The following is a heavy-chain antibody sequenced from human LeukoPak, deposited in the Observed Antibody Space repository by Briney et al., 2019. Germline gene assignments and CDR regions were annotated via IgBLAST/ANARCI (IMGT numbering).Heavy chain of an antibody. J-gene: IGHJ6*02. CDR1: GASISSGGYS. V-gene: IGHV4-30-2*01. Sequence: SETLSLTCAVSGASISSGGYSWRWIRQPPGKGLEWIGYIYHSGSTYYNPSLKSRVSISVDRSKNQFSLNLSSVTAADTAVYYCARESPYYYGIDVWGQGTTVTVSS. CDR2: IYHSGST. CDR3: ARESPYYYGIDV.